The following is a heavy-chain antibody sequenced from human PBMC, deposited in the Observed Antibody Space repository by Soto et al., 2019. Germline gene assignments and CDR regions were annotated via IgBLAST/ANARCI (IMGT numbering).Heavy chain of an antibody. V-gene: IGHV4-34*01. CDR1: GGSFSGYY. CDR2: INHSGST. D-gene: IGHD5-18*01. Sequence: SETLSLTCAVYGGSFSGYYWSWIRQPPGKGLEWIGEINHSGSTNYNPSLKSRVTISVDTSKNQFSLKLSSVTAADAAVYYCARKGGYSYGRLYYYYYMDVWGKGTTVTVSS. J-gene: IGHJ6*03. CDR3: ARKGGYSYGRLYYYYYMDV.